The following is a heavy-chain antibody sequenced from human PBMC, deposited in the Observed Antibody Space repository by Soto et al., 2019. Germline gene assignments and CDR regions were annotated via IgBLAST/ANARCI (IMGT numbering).Heavy chain of an antibody. D-gene: IGHD3-22*01. V-gene: IGHV4-38-2*01. CDR1: GYSINKGYF. CDR3: ARIAYFDSTGYYYYFDY. CDR2: WYRSGVT. Sequence: SETLSLTCRVSGYSINKGYFWGWIRQPPGKGLEWIDSWYRSGVTYYNPSLNGRVTMSVDTSKNQFSLQLSSVTAADMAVYYCARIAYFDSTGYYYYFDYWGQGARVTVS. J-gene: IGHJ4*02.